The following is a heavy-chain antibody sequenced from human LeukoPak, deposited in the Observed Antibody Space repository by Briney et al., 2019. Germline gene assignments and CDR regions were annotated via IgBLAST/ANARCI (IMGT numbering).Heavy chain of an antibody. V-gene: IGHV4-39*01. CDR2: IYYSGST. D-gene: IGHD4-23*01. CDR3: ARQKTVAYFDY. Sequence: SETLSLTCTVSGGSISSSSYYWGWIRQPPGKGLEWNGSIYYSGSTYYNPSLKSRVTISVDTSKNQYSLKLSSVTAADTAVYYCARQKTVAYFDYWGQGTLVSVSS. CDR1: GGSISSSSYY. J-gene: IGHJ4*02.